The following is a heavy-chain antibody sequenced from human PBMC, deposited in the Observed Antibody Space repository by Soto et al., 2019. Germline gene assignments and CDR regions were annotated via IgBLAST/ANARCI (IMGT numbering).Heavy chain of an antibody. J-gene: IGHJ6*02. CDR3: ARDQLQPEIALRPRPRYCISTSCPYGMDV. Sequence: QVQLVESGGGVVQPGRSLRLSCAASGFTFSSYAMHWVRQAPGKGLEWVAVISYDGSNKYYADSVKGRFTISRDNSKNTLYLQMNSLRAEDTAVYYCARDQLQPEIALRPRPRYCISTSCPYGMDVWGQGTTVTVSS. CDR1: GFTFSSYA. CDR2: ISYDGSNK. V-gene: IGHV3-30-3*01. D-gene: IGHD2-2*01.